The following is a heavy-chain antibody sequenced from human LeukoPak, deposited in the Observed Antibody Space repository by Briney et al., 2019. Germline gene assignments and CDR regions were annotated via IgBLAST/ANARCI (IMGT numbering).Heavy chain of an antibody. V-gene: IGHV3-23*01. CDR1: GFTFSSYA. D-gene: IGHD1-26*01. CDR2: ISGSGGST. Sequence: PGGSLRLSCAASGFTFSSYAMSWVRQAPGKGLEWVSAISGSGGSTYYADSVKGRFTISRDNSKNTLYLQMNSLRAEDTAVYYCARDWVGEWELPGSNNWFDPWGQGTLVTVSS. CDR3: ARDWVGEWELPGSNNWFDP. J-gene: IGHJ5*02.